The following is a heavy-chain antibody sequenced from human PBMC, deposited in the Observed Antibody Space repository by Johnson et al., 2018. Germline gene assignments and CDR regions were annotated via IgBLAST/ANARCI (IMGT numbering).Heavy chain of an antibody. CDR1: GGSISPFY. D-gene: IGHD5-18*01. J-gene: IGHJ6*03. Sequence: QVQLQESGPGLVKPSETLSLTCTVSGGSISPFYWSWIRQPPGKGLEWIGYIFYSGSTNYNPSLKSRVTVSVDTSENQFSLKLSSVTAADTAVYYCARAVGYRVMPYYYYYMDVWGKGTTVTVSS. CDR2: IFYSGST. V-gene: IGHV4-59*01. CDR3: ARAVGYRVMPYYYYYMDV.